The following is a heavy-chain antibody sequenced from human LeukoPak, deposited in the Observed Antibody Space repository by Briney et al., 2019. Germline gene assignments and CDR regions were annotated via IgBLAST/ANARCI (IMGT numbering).Heavy chain of an antibody. Sequence: SETLSFTCAVYGGSFSGYYWSWIRQPPGKGLEWIGEINHSGITNYNPSHKSRVTISVDTTKNQFALQLSSGTDANTGVYFCARGCSSGWHRRNRLDYWGQGTLVTVSS. CDR3: ARGCSSGWHRRNRLDY. J-gene: IGHJ4*02. D-gene: IGHD6-19*01. CDR1: GGSFSGYY. CDR2: INHSGIT. V-gene: IGHV4-34*01.